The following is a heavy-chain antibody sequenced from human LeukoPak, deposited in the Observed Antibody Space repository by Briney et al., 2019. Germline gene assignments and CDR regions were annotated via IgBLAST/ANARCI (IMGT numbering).Heavy chain of an antibody. CDR1: GGSFSSGSYY. CDR3: ARVRSADGDYFDY. V-gene: IGHV4-61*01. Sequence: PSETLSLTCTVSGGSFSSGSYYWSWIRQPPGKGLEWIGYIYYSGSTNYNPSLKSRVTISVDTSKNRFSLKLSSVTAADTAVYYCARVRSADGDYFDYWGQGTLVTVSS. CDR2: IYYSGST. J-gene: IGHJ4*02. D-gene: IGHD4-17*01.